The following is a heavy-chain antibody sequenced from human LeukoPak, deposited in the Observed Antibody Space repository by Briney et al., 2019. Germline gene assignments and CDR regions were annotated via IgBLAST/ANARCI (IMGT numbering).Heavy chain of an antibody. D-gene: IGHD2/OR15-2a*01. V-gene: IGHV3-30*18. CDR3: AKVTTRSPGYYYYGMDV. Sequence: GGSLRLSCAASGFTFSSYAMSWVRQAPGKGLEWVAVISYDGSNKYYADSVKGRFTISRDNSKNTLSLQMNSLRAEDTAVYYCAKVTTRSPGYYYYGMDVWGQGTTVTVSS. CDR2: ISYDGSNK. J-gene: IGHJ6*02. CDR1: GFTFSSYA.